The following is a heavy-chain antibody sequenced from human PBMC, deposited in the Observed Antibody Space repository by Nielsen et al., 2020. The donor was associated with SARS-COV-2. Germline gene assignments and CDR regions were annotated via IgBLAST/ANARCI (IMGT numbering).Heavy chain of an antibody. D-gene: IGHD1-26*01. Sequence: SVKVSCKASGYTFTGYYMHWVRQAPGQGLEWMGGIIPIFGTANYAQKFQGRVTITADKSTSTAYMELSSLRSEDTAVYYCARVGGSYSWFDPWGQGTLVTVSS. CDR3: ARVGGSYSWFDP. CDR2: IIPIFGTA. V-gene: IGHV1-69*06. J-gene: IGHJ5*02. CDR1: GYTFTGYY.